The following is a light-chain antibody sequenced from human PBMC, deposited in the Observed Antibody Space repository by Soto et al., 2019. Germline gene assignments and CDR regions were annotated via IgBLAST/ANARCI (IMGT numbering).Light chain of an antibody. CDR2: GAS. V-gene: IGKV3-20*01. CDR1: QSVSNNY. CDR3: QQYGSSPFT. J-gene: IGKJ3*01. Sequence: EVVLTQSPVTLSLSPGERATLSCRASQSVSNNYLAWYQQKPGQAPRLLIYGASNRATGIPDRFSGSGSGTDFTLTISRLEPEDFAVYYCQQYGSSPFTFGPGTKVDIK.